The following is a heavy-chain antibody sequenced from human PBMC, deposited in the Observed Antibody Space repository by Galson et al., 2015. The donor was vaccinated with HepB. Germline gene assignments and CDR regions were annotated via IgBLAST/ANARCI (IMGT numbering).Heavy chain of an antibody. Sequence: TFSSYAIRWVRQAPGQGLEWMGGIIPIFGTANYAQKFQGRVTITADESTSTAYMELSSLRSEDTAVYYCARGTPARYCSSTSCHYYYGMDVWGQGTTVTVSS. CDR1: TFSSYA. D-gene: IGHD2-2*01. V-gene: IGHV1-69*01. J-gene: IGHJ6*02. CDR3: ARGTPARYCSSTSCHYYYGMDV. CDR2: IIPIFGTA.